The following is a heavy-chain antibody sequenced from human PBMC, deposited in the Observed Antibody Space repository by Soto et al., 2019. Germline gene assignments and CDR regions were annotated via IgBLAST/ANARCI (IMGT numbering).Heavy chain of an antibody. J-gene: IGHJ5*02. D-gene: IGHD1-26*01. CDR3: ATQEVGGSYVYTFDP. V-gene: IGHV4-39*01. Sequence: QLHLRESGPGLVKPSETLSLTCTVSGGSITSSSYYWGWIRQPPGKGLEWIGSIYYSGSTYYNPSLKSRFTISVDTSKNQFSLKLSSVTAADTAVYYCATQEVGGSYVYTFDPWGQGTLVTVSS. CDR1: GGSITSSSYY. CDR2: IYYSGST.